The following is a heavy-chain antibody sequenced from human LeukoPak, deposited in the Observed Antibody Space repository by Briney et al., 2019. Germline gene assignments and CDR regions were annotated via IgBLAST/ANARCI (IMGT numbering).Heavy chain of an antibody. Sequence: ASVKVSCKASGYTFTGYYMHWVRQAPGQGLEWMGWINPNSGGTNCAQKFQGRVTMTRDTSINTAYMELSSLRLDDTAVYYCARGATAGRFSLRPTGAYYMDVWGKGTTVTVPS. V-gene: IGHV1-2*02. CDR3: ARGATAGRFSLRPTGAYYMDV. J-gene: IGHJ6*03. CDR2: INPNSGGT. D-gene: IGHD6-13*01. CDR1: GYTFTGYY.